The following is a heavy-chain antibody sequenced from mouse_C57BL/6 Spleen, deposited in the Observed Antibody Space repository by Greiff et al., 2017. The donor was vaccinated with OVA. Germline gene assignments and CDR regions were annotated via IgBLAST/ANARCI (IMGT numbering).Heavy chain of an antibody. CDR1: GFTFSDYY. Sequence: EVQLVESGGGLVQPGGSLKLSCAASGFTFSDYYMYWVRQTPEKRLEWVAYISNGGGSTYYPDTVKGRFTISRDNAKNTLYLQMSRLKSEDTAMYYCASGRLGAMDYWGQGTSVTVSS. J-gene: IGHJ4*01. CDR2: ISNGGGST. D-gene: IGHD4-1*01. V-gene: IGHV5-12*01. CDR3: ASGRLGAMDY.